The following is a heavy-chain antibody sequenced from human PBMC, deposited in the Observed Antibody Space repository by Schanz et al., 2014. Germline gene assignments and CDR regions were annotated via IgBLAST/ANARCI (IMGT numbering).Heavy chain of an antibody. CDR2: IWYDGSNK. J-gene: IGHJ3*01. D-gene: IGHD3-22*01. CDR3: ARDYESDLSSPRHDAFDV. V-gene: IGHV3-33*01. CDR1: GFAFNNYG. Sequence: QVQLAESGGGVVQPGRSLRLSCAASGFAFNNYGMHWVRQAPGKGLEWVAIIWYDGSNKYYADSVKGRFTISRDNSKTTLYLLLNSRRAEDTAVYFCARDYESDLSSPRHDAFDVWGQGTVVTVSS.